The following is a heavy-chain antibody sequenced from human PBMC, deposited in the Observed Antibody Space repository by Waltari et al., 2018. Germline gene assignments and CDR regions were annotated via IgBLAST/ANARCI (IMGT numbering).Heavy chain of an antibody. CDR2: IYYSGST. CDR3: ARDERGVAAAGTFDY. J-gene: IGHJ4*02. Sequence: QLQLQESGPGLVKPSETLSLTCTVSGGSISSSSYYWGWIRQPPGKGLEWIGSIYYSGSTYYNPSLKIRVTISVDTSKNQFSLKLSSVTAADTAVYYCARDERGVAAAGTFDYWGQGTLVTVSS. CDR1: GGSISSSSYY. D-gene: IGHD6-13*01. V-gene: IGHV4-39*02.